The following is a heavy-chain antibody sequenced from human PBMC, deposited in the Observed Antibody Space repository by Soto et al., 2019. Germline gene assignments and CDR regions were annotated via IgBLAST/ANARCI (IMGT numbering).Heavy chain of an antibody. CDR3: ARARAYGDDDSRY. CDR2: ISAYNGNT. V-gene: IGHV1-18*01. D-gene: IGHD4-17*01. Sequence: QVQLVQSGAEVKKPGASVKVSCKASGYTFTSYGIIWVRQAPGQGLERMGWISAYNGNTNYTQKLQGRFTMTTDTSTNTVSRELRSLRSDDTAVYYWARARAYGDDDSRYWGPATLVSVSS. CDR1: GYTFTSYG. J-gene: IGHJ4*02.